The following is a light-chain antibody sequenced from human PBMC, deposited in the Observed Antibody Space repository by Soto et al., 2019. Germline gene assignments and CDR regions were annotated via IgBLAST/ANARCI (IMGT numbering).Light chain of an antibody. V-gene: IGKV3-15*01. CDR2: GTS. CDR3: QQYASSPLT. CDR1: QSVNSN. J-gene: IGKJ1*01. Sequence: EIVMTQSPATLSVSPGERATLSCRASQSVNSNLAWYQQKPGQAPRLLIYGTSTRATGIPARFSASRSGTDFTLTISRLEPEDFAVYYCQQYASSPLTFGQGTKVDIK.